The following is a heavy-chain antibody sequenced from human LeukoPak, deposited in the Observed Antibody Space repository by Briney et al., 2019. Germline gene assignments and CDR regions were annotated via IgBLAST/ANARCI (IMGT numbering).Heavy chain of an antibody. CDR3: ARVIAAAGTNWFDP. V-gene: IGHV4-30-2*01. CDR1: GGSISSGGYS. Sequence: SQTLSLTCAVSGGSISSGGYSWSWIRQPPGKGLEWIVYIYHSGSTYYNPSLKSRVTISVDRSKNQFSLKLSSVTAADTAVYYCARVIAAAGTNWFDPWGQGTLVTVSS. J-gene: IGHJ5*02. CDR2: IYHSGST. D-gene: IGHD6-13*01.